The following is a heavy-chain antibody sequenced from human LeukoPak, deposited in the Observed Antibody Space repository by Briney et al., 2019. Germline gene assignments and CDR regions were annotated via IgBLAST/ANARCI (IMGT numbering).Heavy chain of an antibody. J-gene: IGHJ4*02. D-gene: IGHD3-9*01. CDR1: GYTLTGYY. Sequence: GASVKVSCKASGYTLTGYYMHWVRQAPGQGLEWMGWINPNSGGTNYAQKFQGRVTMTRDTSISTAYMELSRLRSDDTAVYYCARTPKILTGYRTYYFDYWGQGTLVTVSS. CDR3: ARTPKILTGYRTYYFDY. CDR2: INPNSGGT. V-gene: IGHV1-2*02.